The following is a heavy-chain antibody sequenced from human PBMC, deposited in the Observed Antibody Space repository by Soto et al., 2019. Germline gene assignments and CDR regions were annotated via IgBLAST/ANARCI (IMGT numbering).Heavy chain of an antibody. V-gene: IGHV1-18*01. CDR2: INTRSGYT. J-gene: IGHJ4*02. D-gene: IGHD2-8*02. CDR3: ARDRVYTGGSDADY. Sequence: QVHLVQSGAEVKKPGSSVRVSCKTSGYTFSNYAISWVRQAPGQGLEWMGWINTRSGYTNYAHDRVTMTKDASTYTAYLEVTSLRSADPAIYYCARDRVYTGGSDADYWGQGTLVTVSS. CDR1: GYTFSNYA.